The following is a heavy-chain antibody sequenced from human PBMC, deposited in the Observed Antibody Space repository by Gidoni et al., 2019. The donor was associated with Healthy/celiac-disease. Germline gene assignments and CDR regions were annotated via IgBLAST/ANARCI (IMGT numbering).Heavy chain of an antibody. D-gene: IGHD5-12*01. CDR3: ARVGVGDGYNYFDY. J-gene: IGHJ4*02. CDR2: ITPIFGTA. Sequence: QVQLVQSGAEVKKPGSSVKVSCKVSGGTFSSYAISWVRQAPGQGLGWMGGITPIFGTANYAQKFQGRVTITADESTSTAYMKLSSLRSEDTAVYYCARVGVGDGYNYFDYWGQGTLVTVSS. CDR1: GGTFSSYA. V-gene: IGHV1-69*01.